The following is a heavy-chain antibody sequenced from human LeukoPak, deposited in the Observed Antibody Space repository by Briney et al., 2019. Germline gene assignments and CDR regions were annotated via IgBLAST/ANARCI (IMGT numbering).Heavy chain of an antibody. Sequence: GGSLRLSCEASXFTFSRYAMSWVRQAPGKGLEWVSAISGSGGSTYYADSVQGRFTISRDNSKNTLYLQMSSLRAEDTAVYYCAREGPFWSGNYQGNWGQGTLVTVSS. CDR1: XFTFSRYA. V-gene: IGHV3-23*01. CDR2: ISGSGGST. D-gene: IGHD3-3*01. CDR3: AREGPFWSGNYQGN. J-gene: IGHJ4*02.